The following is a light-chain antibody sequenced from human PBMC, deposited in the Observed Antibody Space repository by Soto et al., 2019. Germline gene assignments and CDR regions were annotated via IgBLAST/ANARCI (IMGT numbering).Light chain of an antibody. CDR2: DAS. CDR1: QSVRSY. Sequence: EIVLTQSPATLSLSPGEGATLSCRASQSVRSYLAWYQQKPGQAPRLLIYDASNRATGIPARFSGSGSGTDFTLTITSLEPEDFAVYYCQQRSNWPLLTFGGGTKVEIK. CDR3: QQRSNWPLLT. J-gene: IGKJ4*01. V-gene: IGKV3-11*01.